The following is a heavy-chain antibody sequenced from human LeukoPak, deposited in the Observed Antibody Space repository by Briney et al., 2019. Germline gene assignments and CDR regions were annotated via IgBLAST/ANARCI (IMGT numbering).Heavy chain of an antibody. J-gene: IGHJ4*02. D-gene: IGHD4-17*01. CDR1: GYTFTSYG. Sequence: ASVKVSCKASGYTFTSYGISWLRQAPGQGLEWMGWISAYNGNTNYAQKLQGRVTMTTDTSTSTAYMELRSLRSDDTAVYYCARMRTTVTSYYFDYWGQGTLVTVSS. CDR2: ISAYNGNT. CDR3: ARMRTTVTSYYFDY. V-gene: IGHV1-18*01.